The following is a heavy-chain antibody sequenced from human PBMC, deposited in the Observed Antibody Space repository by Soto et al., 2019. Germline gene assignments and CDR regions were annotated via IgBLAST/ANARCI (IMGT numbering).Heavy chain of an antibody. J-gene: IGHJ3*02. CDR3: ARSLTYSSGWNDAFDI. CDR2: IYYSGST. V-gene: IGHV4-39*01. Sequence: ETLSLTCTVSGGSISSSSYYWGWIRQPPGKGLEWIGSIYYSGSTYYNPSLKSRVTISVDTSKNQFSLKLSSVTAADTAVYYCARSLTYSSGWNDAFDIWGQGTMVTVSS. D-gene: IGHD6-19*01. CDR1: GGSISSSSYY.